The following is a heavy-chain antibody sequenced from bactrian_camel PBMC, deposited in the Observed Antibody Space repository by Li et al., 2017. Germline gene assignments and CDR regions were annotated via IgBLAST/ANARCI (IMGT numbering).Heavy chain of an antibody. V-gene: IGHV3-2*01. CDR2: VYTNGLDP. D-gene: IGHD5*01. Sequence: HVQLVESGGGSVQAGGSLRLSCATSGIISSLYCMGWFRQSPGKEREAVATVYTNGLDPRYADSVRGRFTISVDTATNTLSLQMNNLKPEDTATYYCAAGQGVGWCLDVIRVGAEADFDYWGQGTQVTVS. CDR1: GIISSLYC. J-gene: IGHJ6*01. CDR3: AAGQGVGWCLDVIRVGAEADFDY.